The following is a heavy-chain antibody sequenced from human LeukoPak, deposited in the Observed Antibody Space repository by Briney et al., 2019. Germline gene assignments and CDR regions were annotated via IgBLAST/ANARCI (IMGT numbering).Heavy chain of an antibody. CDR2: IYYSGST. CDR1: GGSISSYY. J-gene: IGHJ4*02. Sequence: PSETLSLTCTVSGGSISSYYWSWIRQPPGKGLEWIGYIYYSGSTNYNPSPKSRVTISVDTSKNQFSLKLSSVTAADTAVCYCARHASVGPNFDYWGQGTLVTVSS. V-gene: IGHV4-59*08. CDR3: ARHASVGPNFDY.